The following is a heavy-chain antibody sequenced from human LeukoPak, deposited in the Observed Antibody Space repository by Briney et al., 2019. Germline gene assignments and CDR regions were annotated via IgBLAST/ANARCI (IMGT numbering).Heavy chain of an antibody. D-gene: IGHD6-19*01. CDR1: GFTFSNYW. J-gene: IGHJ4*02. Sequence: GGSLRLSCAASGFTFSNYWMHWVRQAPGKGLVWVSRINSDGSSTSYADSVKGRFTISRDNAKNTLYLQMNSLRAEDTAVYYCAKSIGSSGWTEPFDYWGQGTLVTVSS. CDR2: INSDGSST. CDR3: AKSIGSSGWTEPFDY. V-gene: IGHV3-74*01.